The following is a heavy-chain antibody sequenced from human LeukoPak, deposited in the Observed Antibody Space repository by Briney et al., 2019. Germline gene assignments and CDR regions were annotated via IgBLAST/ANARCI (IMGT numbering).Heavy chain of an antibody. V-gene: IGHV3-21*01. D-gene: IGHD6-25*01. J-gene: IGHJ4*02. CDR3: ARVLSGAKRVYYFDY. Sequence: GGSLRLSCAASGFTFSSYSMNWVRQAPGKGLEWVSSISSSSSYIYYADSVKGRFTISRDNAKNSLYLQMNSLRAEDTAVYCCARVLSGAKRVYYFDYWGQGTLVTVSS. CDR1: GFTFSSYS. CDR2: ISSSSSYI.